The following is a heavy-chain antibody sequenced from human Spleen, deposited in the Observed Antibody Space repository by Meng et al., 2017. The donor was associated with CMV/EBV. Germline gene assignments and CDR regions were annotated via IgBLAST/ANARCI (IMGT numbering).Heavy chain of an antibody. CDR2: MNPNSGNT. CDR1: GYTFTSYD. D-gene: IGHD3-3*01. V-gene: IGHV1-8*03. CDR3: ARSSPSITVFGVVTLLDYGMDV. J-gene: IGHJ6*02. Sequence: ASVKVSCKASGYTFTSYDINWVRQATGQGLEWMGGMNPNSGNTGYAQKFQGRVTITRNTSISTAYMELSSLRSDDTAVYYCARSSPSITVFGVVTLLDYGMDVWGQGTTVTVSS.